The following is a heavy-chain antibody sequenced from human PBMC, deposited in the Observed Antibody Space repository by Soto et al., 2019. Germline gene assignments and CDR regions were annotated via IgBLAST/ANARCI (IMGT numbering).Heavy chain of an antibody. CDR2: IWYDGSNQ. Sequence: QVQLVESGGGVVQPGRSLRLSCAASGYIFSIYGMHWVLQAPGKGLEWVAGIWYDGSNQYYADSVKGRFTISRDNSKNTLYLQMNSLRVEDTAFYYCASDVEDRITVVHDAFDRWGQGTMVTVSS. CDR3: ASDVEDRITVVHDAFDR. CDR1: GYIFSIYG. J-gene: IGHJ3*02. V-gene: IGHV3-33*01. D-gene: IGHD3-3*01.